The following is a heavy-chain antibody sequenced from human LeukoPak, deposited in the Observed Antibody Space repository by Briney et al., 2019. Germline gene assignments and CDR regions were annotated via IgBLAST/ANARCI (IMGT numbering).Heavy chain of an antibody. J-gene: IGHJ6*02. CDR3: ARDGEMATIIVYYYYGLDV. Sequence: PGGSLRLSCAASGFTFSIYSMNWVRQAPGKGLEWVSSIGSSLDYIHYADSVKGRFTISRDNAKNSLYLHMSSLRVEATAVYYGARDGEMATIIVYYYYGLDVWGQGTTVTVS. CDR2: IGSSLDYI. V-gene: IGHV3-21*01. D-gene: IGHD5-24*01. CDR1: GFTFSIYS.